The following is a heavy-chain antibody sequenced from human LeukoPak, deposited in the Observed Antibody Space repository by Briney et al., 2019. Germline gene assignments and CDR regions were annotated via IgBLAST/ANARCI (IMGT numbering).Heavy chain of an antibody. CDR2: INHSGST. D-gene: IGHD1-14*01. CDR3: ARVNSWTEEPDTGFDY. V-gene: IGHV4-34*01. J-gene: IGHJ4*02. CDR1: GGSFSGYY. Sequence: SETLSLTCAVYGGSFSGYYWSWIRQPPGKGLEWIGEINHSGSTNYNPSLKSRVTISVDTSKNQFSLQLNSVSPEDTAVYYCARVNSWTEEPDTGFDYWGQGILVTVSS.